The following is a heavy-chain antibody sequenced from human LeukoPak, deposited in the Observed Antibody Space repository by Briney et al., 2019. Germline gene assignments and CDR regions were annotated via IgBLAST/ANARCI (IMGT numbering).Heavy chain of an antibody. CDR2: ISAYNGNT. V-gene: IGHV1-18*01. CDR1: GGTFSIYA. D-gene: IGHD5-18*01. Sequence: EASVTVSCKASGGTFSIYAISWVRQAPGQGLEWMGWISAYNGNTNYAQKLQGRVTMTTDTSTSTAYMELRSLRSDDTAVYYCAREIRGYSYGYSFDYWGQGTLVTVSS. J-gene: IGHJ4*02. CDR3: AREIRGYSYGYSFDY.